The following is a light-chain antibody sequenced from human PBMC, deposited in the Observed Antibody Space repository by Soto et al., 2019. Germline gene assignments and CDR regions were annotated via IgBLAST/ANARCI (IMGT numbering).Light chain of an antibody. Sequence: QSALTQPASVSESPGQSITISCTGTSSDVGASYFVSWYQQHPGKAPELSIYEISNRPSGVSSRFSGSKSGNTASLTISGIHAEDESDYYCSSYTTSHTLVFGGGTKLTVL. J-gene: IGLJ2*01. CDR1: SSDVGASYF. CDR2: EIS. CDR3: SSYTTSHTLV. V-gene: IGLV2-14*01.